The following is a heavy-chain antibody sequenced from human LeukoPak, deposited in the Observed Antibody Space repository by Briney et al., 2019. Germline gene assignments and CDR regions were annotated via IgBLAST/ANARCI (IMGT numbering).Heavy chain of an antibody. J-gene: IGHJ4*02. D-gene: IGHD2-8*02. Sequence: GGSLRLSCAASGFTFSSYSMNWVRQAPGKGLEWVSYISSSSSTIYYADSVKGRFTISRDNAKNSLYLQMNSLRDEDTAVYYCARDSQADCTGGVCYWAYWGQGTLVTVSS. CDR3: ARDSQADCTGGVCYWAY. CDR2: ISSSSSTI. CDR1: GFTFSSYS. V-gene: IGHV3-48*02.